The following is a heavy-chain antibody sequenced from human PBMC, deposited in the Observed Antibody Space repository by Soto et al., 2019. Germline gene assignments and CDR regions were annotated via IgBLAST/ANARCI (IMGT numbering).Heavy chain of an antibody. CDR1: VGSLSVDY. J-gene: IGHJ6*03. D-gene: IGHD3-3*01. V-gene: IGHV4-34*02. CDR2: INHSGST. CDR3: ALIPVRFSNFYSYMDV. Sequence: QVQLQPWGAGLLKPSETLSLTCGVYVGSLSVDYWSWIRQSPGKGLEWIGEINHSGSTNYNPSFKSRVTISVDTSKNRFSVKLTSVTAADTAVCYCALIPVRFSNFYSYMDVWGGGTTVTVSS.